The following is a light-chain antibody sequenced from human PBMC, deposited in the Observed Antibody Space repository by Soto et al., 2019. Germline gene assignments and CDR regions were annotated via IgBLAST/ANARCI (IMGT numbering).Light chain of an antibody. Sequence: EIVMTQSPGTLSVSPGESATLSCRASQSISNNLVWYQQKPGQAPRLLMYGASTRATGIPARFSGSGSGAEFTLTISSLQSEDFALYYCQQYNQWPRTFGHGTKVEIK. CDR1: QSISNN. V-gene: IGKV3-15*01. CDR2: GAS. J-gene: IGKJ1*01. CDR3: QQYNQWPRT.